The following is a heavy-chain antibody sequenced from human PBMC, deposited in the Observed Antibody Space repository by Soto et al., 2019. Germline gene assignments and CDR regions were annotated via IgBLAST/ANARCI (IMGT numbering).Heavy chain of an antibody. Sequence: GGSLRLSCAASGFTVSSNYMSWVRQAPGKGLEWVSVIYSGGSTYYADSVKGRFTISRDNSKNTLYLQMNSLRAEDTAVDYCARGEGGTPGIAVAGLFDFWGQGTLVTVSS. J-gene: IGHJ4*02. V-gene: IGHV3-53*01. D-gene: IGHD6-19*01. CDR3: ARGEGGTPGIAVAGLFDF. CDR2: IYSGGST. CDR1: GFTVSSNY.